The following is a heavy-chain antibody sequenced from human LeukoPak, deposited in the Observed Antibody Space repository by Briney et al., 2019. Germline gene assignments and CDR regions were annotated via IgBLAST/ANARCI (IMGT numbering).Heavy chain of an antibody. Sequence: GGSLRLSCAASGFTFSDYYMSWVRQAPGKGLEWVSVIYSGGSTYFADSVKGRFTISRDNSKNTLYLQMNSLRAEDTAVYYCARDLRSRAYWGQGTLVTVSS. D-gene: IGHD4-17*01. CDR2: IYSGGST. CDR3: ARDLRSRAY. CDR1: GFTFSDYY. J-gene: IGHJ4*02. V-gene: IGHV3-53*01.